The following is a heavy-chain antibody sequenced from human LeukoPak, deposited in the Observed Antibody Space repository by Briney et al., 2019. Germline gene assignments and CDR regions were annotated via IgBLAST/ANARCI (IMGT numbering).Heavy chain of an antibody. CDR1: GXTVSSNY. Sequence: PGGSLRLSCAASGXTVSSNYVSWVRQAPGKGLEWVSIIYSGGSTYYADSVKGRFTISRHNSKNTLYLQMNSLRAEDTAVYYCAREVGGSAFDIWGQGTIVTVSS. CDR3: AREVGGSAFDI. D-gene: IGHD3-16*01. CDR2: IYSGGST. J-gene: IGHJ3*02. V-gene: IGHV3-53*04.